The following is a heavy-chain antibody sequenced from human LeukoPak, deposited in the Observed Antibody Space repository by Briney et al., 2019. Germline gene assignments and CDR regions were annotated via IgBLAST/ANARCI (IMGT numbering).Heavy chain of an antibody. D-gene: IGHD3-10*01. V-gene: IGHV1-2*02. J-gene: IGHJ4*02. CDR1: GYTFTGYY. CDR2: INPNSGGT. CDR3: ARDARSTGWFGELLSSMYYFDY. Sequence: GASVKVSCKASGYTFTGYYMHWVRQAPGQGLEWMGWINPNSGGTNYAQKFQGRVTMTRDTSISTAYMELSRLRSDDTAVYYCARDARSTGWFGELLSSMYYFDYWGQGTLVTVSS.